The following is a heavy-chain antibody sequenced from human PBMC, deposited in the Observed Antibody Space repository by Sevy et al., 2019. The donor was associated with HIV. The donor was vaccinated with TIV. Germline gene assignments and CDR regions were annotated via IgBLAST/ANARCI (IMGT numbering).Heavy chain of an antibody. CDR2: RNTNTGNT. Sequence: ASVKVSCKASGFAFASYDIYWVRQATGQGLEWMGWRNTNTGNTGFAQKFQGRVTMTRNTSRTTAYMELSNLRSEDTAVYYCARVSGWYRRYGMDVWGQGTTVTVSS. CDR1: GFAFASYD. V-gene: IGHV1-8*02. J-gene: IGHJ6*02. CDR3: ARVSGWYRRYGMDV. D-gene: IGHD6-19*01.